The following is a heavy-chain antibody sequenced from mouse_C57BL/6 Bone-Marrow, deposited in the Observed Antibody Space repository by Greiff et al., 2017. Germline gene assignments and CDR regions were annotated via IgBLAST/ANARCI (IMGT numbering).Heavy chain of an antibody. Sequence: EVKLVESGAELVRPGASVKLSCTASGFNIKDYYMHWVKQRPEQGLEWIGRIDPEDGDTEYAPKFQGKAIMTADTSSNTAYLQLSSLTSEDTAVYYCTTFYSGAMDYWGQGTSVTVSS. V-gene: IGHV14-1*01. CDR1: GFNIKDYY. J-gene: IGHJ4*01. CDR3: TTFYSGAMDY. D-gene: IGHD2-12*01. CDR2: IDPEDGDT.